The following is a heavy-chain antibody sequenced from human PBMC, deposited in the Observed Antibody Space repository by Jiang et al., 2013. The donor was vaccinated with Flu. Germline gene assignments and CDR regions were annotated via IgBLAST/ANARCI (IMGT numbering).Heavy chain of an antibody. CDR3: ARETRSQTMTALRYYFDY. CDR2: IYYSGST. V-gene: IGHV4-61*01. J-gene: IGHJ4*02. D-gene: IGHD3-22*01. CDR1: GGSVSSGSYY. Sequence: GPGLVKPSATLSLTCTVSGGSVSSGSYYWSWIRQPPGKGLEWIGNIYYSGSTKYNPSLKGRVTISVDTSKNQFSLKLSSVTAADTAVYYCARETRSQTMTALRYYFDYWGQGTLVTVSS.